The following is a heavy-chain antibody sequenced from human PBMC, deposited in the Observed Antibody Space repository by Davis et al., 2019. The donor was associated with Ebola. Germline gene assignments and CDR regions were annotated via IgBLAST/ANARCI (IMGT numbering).Heavy chain of an antibody. J-gene: IGHJ6*04. CDR3: AKSGLSFGVVKYHYGMDV. Sequence: GESLKISCAASGFTFSDYYMSWIRQAPGKGLEWVSAISGSGGSTYYADSVKGRFTISRDNSKNTLYLQMNSLRAEDTAVYYCAKSGLSFGVVKYHYGMDVWGKGTTVTVSS. V-gene: IGHV3-23*01. D-gene: IGHD3-3*01. CDR1: GFTFSDYY. CDR2: ISGSGGST.